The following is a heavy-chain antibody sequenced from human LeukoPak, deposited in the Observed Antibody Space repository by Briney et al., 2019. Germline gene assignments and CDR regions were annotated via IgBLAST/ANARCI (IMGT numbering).Heavy chain of an antibody. D-gene: IGHD6-13*01. CDR3: ARADHIAAAGTTYSY. CDR2: ISPYNGNT. Sequence: ASVKVSCKASGYTFTSYGISWVRQAPGQGLEWMGWISPYNGNTNYAQKLQGRVTMTTDTSTSTAYMELRSLRSDDTAAYYCARADHIAAAGTTYSYWGQGTLVTVSS. CDR1: GYTFTSYG. J-gene: IGHJ4*02. V-gene: IGHV1-18*01.